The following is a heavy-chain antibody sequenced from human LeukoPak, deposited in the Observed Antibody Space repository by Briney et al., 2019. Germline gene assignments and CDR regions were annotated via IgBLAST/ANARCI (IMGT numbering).Heavy chain of an antibody. CDR1: GFTFSTYA. J-gene: IGHJ4*02. CDR2: ISGSGGGT. Sequence: QAGGPLRLSCAASGFTFSTYAVSWVRQAPGKGLEWVSLISGSGGGTYYANSVKGRFTISRDNSKNTLYLQMDSLRTEDTAVYYCAKERATTTTFDYWGQGTLITVSS. CDR3: AKERATTTTFDY. V-gene: IGHV3-23*01. D-gene: IGHD1-26*01.